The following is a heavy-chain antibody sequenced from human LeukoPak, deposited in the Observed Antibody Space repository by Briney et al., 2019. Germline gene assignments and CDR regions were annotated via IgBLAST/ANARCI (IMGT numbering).Heavy chain of an antibody. CDR2: ISYDGSNK. CDR1: GFIFSNYA. D-gene: IGHD6-13*01. J-gene: IGHJ5*02. V-gene: IGHV3-30-3*01. Sequence: QPGRSLRLSCAASGFIFSNYAMHWVRQAPGKGLEGVAVISYDGSNKYYADSVKGRFTISRDNSKNTLFLQMNSLRAEDTAVYYCARDLDSSSWYILWFDPWGQGTLVTVSS. CDR3: ARDLDSSSWYILWFDP.